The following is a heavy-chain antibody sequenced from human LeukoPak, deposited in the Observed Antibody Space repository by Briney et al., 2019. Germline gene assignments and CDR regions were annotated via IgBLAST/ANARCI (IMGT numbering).Heavy chain of an antibody. CDR1: GYSISSGYY. J-gene: IGHJ4*02. CDR2: IHHSGNT. D-gene: IGHD3-10*01. Sequence: SETLSLTCTVSGYSISSGYYWGWIRQSPGKGLEWMGSIHHSGNTYYNPSLKSRVTISVDTSKNQFSLKLSSVTAADTAVYHCARDLNSGSGSYYSYWGQGTLVTVSS. V-gene: IGHV4-38-2*02. CDR3: ARDLNSGSGSYYSY.